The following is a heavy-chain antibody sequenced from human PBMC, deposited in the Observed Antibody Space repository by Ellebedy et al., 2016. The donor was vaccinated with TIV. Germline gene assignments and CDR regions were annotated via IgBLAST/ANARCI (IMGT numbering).Heavy chain of an antibody. Sequence: GGSLRLSXAASGFTFSSYAMHWVRQAPGKGLEWVAVISYDGSNKYYADSVKGRFTISRDNSKNTLYLQMNSLRAEDTAVYYCARDSFDYWGQGTLVTVSS. CDR3: ARDSFDY. V-gene: IGHV3-30-3*01. CDR1: GFTFSSYA. J-gene: IGHJ4*02. CDR2: ISYDGSNK.